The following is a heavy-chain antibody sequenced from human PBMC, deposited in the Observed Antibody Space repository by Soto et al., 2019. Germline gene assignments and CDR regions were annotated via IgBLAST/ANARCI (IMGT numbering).Heavy chain of an antibody. V-gene: IGHV4-34*01. D-gene: IGHD1-1*01. CDR2: FNHSGST. CDR1: GGSFSGYY. Sequence: SEPLSFTFAVLGGSFSGYYWSWIGQPPGKGLEWIGEFNHSGSTNYNPSLKSRVTISVDTSKNQFSLKLSSVTAADTAVYYCARGRRTVATFPFDYWGQGTLVTVSS. CDR3: ARGRRTVATFPFDY. J-gene: IGHJ4*02.